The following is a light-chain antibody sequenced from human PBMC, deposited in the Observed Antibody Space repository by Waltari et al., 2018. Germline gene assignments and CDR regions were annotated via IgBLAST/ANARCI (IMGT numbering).Light chain of an antibody. V-gene: IGKV2D-29*01. J-gene: IGKJ1*01. CDR3: MQTKQFPWT. CDR1: QSLLYTDGKTY. Sequence: DIVMTQTPVSLSVTPGQSASISCKSSQSLLYTDGKTYFYWYLTKAGQPPQHLIYEISKRFSGVPDRFSGSGSGTDFTLKISRVEAEDVGVYYCMQTKQFPWTLGQGTKVEVK. CDR2: EIS.